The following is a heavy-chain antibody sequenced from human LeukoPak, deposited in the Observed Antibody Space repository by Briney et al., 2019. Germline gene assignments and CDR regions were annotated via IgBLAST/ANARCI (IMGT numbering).Heavy chain of an antibody. CDR1: GFTFSSYS. CDR3: ASEASGYYQYFDY. CDR2: ISSSSSYI. J-gene: IGHJ4*02. V-gene: IGHV3-21*01. Sequence: GGSLRLSCAASGFTFSSYSMNWVRQAPGKGLEWVSSISSSSSYIYYADSVKGRVTISRDNAKNSLYLQMNSPRAEDTAVYYCASEASGYYQYFDYWGQGTLVTVSS. D-gene: IGHD3-22*01.